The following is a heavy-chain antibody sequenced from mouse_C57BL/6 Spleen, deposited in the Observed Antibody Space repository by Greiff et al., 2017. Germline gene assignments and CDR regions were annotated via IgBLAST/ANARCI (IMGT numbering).Heavy chain of an antibody. J-gene: IGHJ2*01. CDR2: ISNLAYSI. CDR3: ARRGYGSSFDY. Sequence: DVHLVESGGGLVQPGGSLKLSCAASGFTFSDYGMAWVRQAPRKGPEWVAFISNLAYSIYYADTVTGRFTISRENAKNTLYLEMSSLRSEATAMYYCARRGYGSSFDYWGQGTTLTGSS. V-gene: IGHV5-15*04. D-gene: IGHD1-1*01. CDR1: GFTFSDYG.